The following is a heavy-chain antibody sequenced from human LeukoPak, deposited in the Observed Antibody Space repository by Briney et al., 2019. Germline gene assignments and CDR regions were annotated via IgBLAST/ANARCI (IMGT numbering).Heavy chain of an antibody. D-gene: IGHD3-3*01. J-gene: IGHJ6*02. CDR2: INPSGGGT. CDR1: GYTFTSYY. CDR3: ARAPQYYDFWSGYWSQPHGMDV. V-gene: IGHV1-46*01. Sequence: GASVKVSCKASGYTFTSYYMHWVRQAPGQGLEWMGIINPSGGGTNYAQKLQGRVTMTTDTSTSTAYMELRSLRSDDTAVYYCARAPQYYDFWSGYWSQPHGMDVWGQGTTVTVSS.